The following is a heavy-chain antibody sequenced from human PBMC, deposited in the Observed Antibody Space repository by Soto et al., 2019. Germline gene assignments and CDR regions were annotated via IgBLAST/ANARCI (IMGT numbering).Heavy chain of an antibody. D-gene: IGHD6-13*01. CDR2: ICHGGGA. J-gene: IGHJ1*01. Sequence: ASETLSLTCAVHGWSFSGYFSSWIRQTPGERLDWAGDICHGGGANYNPSHKSRVSFSMDPSKNQFSLKLNSVMAADTAVYYCAGYSNSWSKYVKHWGRGSLVTVSS. CDR1: GWSFSGYF. CDR3: AGYSNSWSKYVKH. V-gene: IGHV4-34*01.